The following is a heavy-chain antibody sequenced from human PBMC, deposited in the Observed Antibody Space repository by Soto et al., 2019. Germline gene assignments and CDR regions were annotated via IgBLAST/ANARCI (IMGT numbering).Heavy chain of an antibody. CDR1: GGSISSGGSF. CDR2: IYHSGST. V-gene: IGHV4-30-2*01. D-gene: IGHD6-6*01. Sequence: QLQLQESGSGLVKPSQTLSLTCAVSGGSISSGGSFCSWIRQPPGKGLEWIGYIYHSGSTYYNPSLKSRVTISVDKSKNQFSLKLSSVTAADTAVYYCAGGIAARPLGYWGQGTLVTVSS. CDR3: AGGIAARPLGY. J-gene: IGHJ4*02.